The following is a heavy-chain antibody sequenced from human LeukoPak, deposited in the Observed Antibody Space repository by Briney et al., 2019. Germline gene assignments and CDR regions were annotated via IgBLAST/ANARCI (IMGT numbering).Heavy chain of an antibody. CDR1: GFTFSSFA. V-gene: IGHV3-64D*06. CDR3: VKGRDIILGAVPFDY. J-gene: IGHJ4*02. Sequence: GGSLRLSCSASGFTFSSFAMHGVRQAPGKGLEYVSAISSNGISTYYADSVKGRFSISRDNSKNTLYLQMSRLRPDDTAVYYCVKGRDIILGAVPFDYWGQGTLVTVSS. D-gene: IGHD1-26*01. CDR2: ISSNGIST.